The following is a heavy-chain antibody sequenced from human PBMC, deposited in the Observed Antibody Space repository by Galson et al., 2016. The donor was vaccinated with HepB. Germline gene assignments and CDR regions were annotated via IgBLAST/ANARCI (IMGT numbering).Heavy chain of an antibody. V-gene: IGHV5-51*07. Sequence: QSGAEVKESGESLKISCKGSGYAFYGYWIGWMHQMPGKGLEWLGIIYPDDSRTIYNPSSQGHVTLSADKSISTAYLQWSNLKASDTGMYYCARFSAAALAYNWFDPWGQGTLVTVSS. CDR3: ARFSAAALAYNWFDP. J-gene: IGHJ5*02. CDR2: IYPDDSRT. CDR1: GYAFYGYW. D-gene: IGHD6-25*01.